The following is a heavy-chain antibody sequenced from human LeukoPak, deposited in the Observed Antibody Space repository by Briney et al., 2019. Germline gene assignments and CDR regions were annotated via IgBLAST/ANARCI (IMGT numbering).Heavy chain of an antibody. V-gene: IGHV3-23*01. CDR2: ISGSGGST. D-gene: IGHD5-18*01. J-gene: IGHJ4*02. Sequence: PGGSLRLPCAASGFTFSSYAKSWVSQAPGKGLEWVSAISGSGGSTYYADSVKGRFTISRDNSKNTLYLQMNSLRAEETSVFYCATESWGYSYGFGAQGTLLTVSS. CDR1: GFTFSSYA. CDR3: ATESWGYSYGF.